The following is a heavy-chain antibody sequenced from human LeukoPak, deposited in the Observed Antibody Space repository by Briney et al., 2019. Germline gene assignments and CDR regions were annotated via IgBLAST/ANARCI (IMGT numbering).Heavy chain of an antibody. J-gene: IGHJ6*03. Sequence: PGGSLRLSCAASGFTFSSYAMSWVRQAPWKGLEWVSAISGSGGSTYYADSVKGRFTISRDNSKNTLYLQMNSLRAEDTAVYYCAKDRSRTYELLNYYYYMDVWGKGTTVTVSS. CDR2: ISGSGGST. CDR3: AKDRSRTYELLNYYYYMDV. CDR1: GFTFSSYA. D-gene: IGHD2-2*01. V-gene: IGHV3-23*01.